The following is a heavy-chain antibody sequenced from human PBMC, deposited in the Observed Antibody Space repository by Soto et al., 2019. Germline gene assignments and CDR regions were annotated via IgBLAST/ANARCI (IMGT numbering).Heavy chain of an antibody. D-gene: IGHD4-17*01. V-gene: IGHV3-43*01. J-gene: IGHJ6*04. CDR3: NTVSGDIHYYYYYGMDV. CDR2: ISWDGTT. CDR1: GFTFDDYS. Sequence: GGSLRLSCEASGFTFDDYSMHWVRQGPGRGLEWVSVISWDGTTYYADSVKGRFTISRDNGKNSLYLQMNSLKTEDTAVYFCNTVSGDIHYYYYYGMDVWGKGTMVTVS.